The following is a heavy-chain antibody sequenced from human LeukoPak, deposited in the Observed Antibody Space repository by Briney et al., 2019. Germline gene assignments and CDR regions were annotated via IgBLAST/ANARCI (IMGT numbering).Heavy chain of an antibody. J-gene: IGHJ4*02. D-gene: IGHD6-19*01. Sequence: VASVKVSCKASGYSFTAYYMHWVRQAPGQGLEWMGWISAYNGNTNYAQKLQGRVTMTTDTSTTTVYMELKSLRSDDTAVYYCARDWPDRRAGIGDYWGQGTLVTVSS. CDR1: GYSFTAYY. CDR2: ISAYNGNT. V-gene: IGHV1-18*04. CDR3: ARDWPDRRAGIGDY.